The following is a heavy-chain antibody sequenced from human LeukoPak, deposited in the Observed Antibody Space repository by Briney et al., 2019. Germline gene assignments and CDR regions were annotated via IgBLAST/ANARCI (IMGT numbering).Heavy chain of an antibody. CDR3: ARDRLGSGSYPYYYYGMDV. CDR1: GGSIGSGGYY. Sequence: SETLSLTCTVSGGSIGSGGYYWSWIRQHPGKGLEWIGYIYYSGSTYYNPSLKSRVTISVDTSKNQFSLKLSSVTAADTAVYYCARDRLGSGSYPYYYYGMDVWGQGTTVTVSS. J-gene: IGHJ6*02. V-gene: IGHV4-31*03. D-gene: IGHD3-10*01. CDR2: IYYSGST.